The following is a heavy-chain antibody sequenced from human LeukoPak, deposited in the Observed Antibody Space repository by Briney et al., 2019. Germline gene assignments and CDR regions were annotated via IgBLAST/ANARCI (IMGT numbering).Heavy chain of an antibody. CDR3: ARGGFSGYLNYYYSYMDV. CDR2: INWNGGST. J-gene: IGHJ6*03. D-gene: IGHD5-12*01. CDR1: GFTFDDHG. Sequence: GGSLRLSCAASGFTFDDHGMSWVRQAPGKGLEWVSGINWNGGSTGYADSVKGRFTISRDNAKNSLYLQMNSLRAEDTALYYCARGGFSGYLNYYYSYMDVWGKGTTVTVSS. V-gene: IGHV3-20*04.